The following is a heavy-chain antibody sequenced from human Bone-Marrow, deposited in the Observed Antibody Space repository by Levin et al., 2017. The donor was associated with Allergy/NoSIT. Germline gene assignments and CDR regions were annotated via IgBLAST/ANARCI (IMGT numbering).Heavy chain of an antibody. Sequence: SETLSLTCSVSGGSISNYYWNWIRQPAGKGLEWIGRIHISGSTNYNPSLKSRVSVSVDTSKNQFSLTLTSVTAADTAVYFCSRSTYNSGPYEFWGQGTLVTVSS. J-gene: IGHJ4*02. CDR2: IHISGST. CDR3: SRSTYNSGPYEF. V-gene: IGHV4-4*07. CDR1: GGSISNYY. D-gene: IGHD6-19*01.